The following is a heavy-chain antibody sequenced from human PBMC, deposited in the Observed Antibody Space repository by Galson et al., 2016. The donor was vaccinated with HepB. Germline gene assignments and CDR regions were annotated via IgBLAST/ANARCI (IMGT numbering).Heavy chain of an antibody. J-gene: IGHJ4*02. CDR3: AKDPRVYGSGIFYFDS. Sequence: SLRLSCAASGFTFSSYAMNWVRQAPGKGLEWVSSISASAYDTHVADSVKGRFTISRDNSKNTLYLQMNSLRVEDTAVYYCAKDPRVYGSGIFYFDSWGQGTLVFVSS. CDR1: GFTFSSYA. V-gene: IGHV3-23*01. CDR2: ISASAYDT. D-gene: IGHD3-10*01.